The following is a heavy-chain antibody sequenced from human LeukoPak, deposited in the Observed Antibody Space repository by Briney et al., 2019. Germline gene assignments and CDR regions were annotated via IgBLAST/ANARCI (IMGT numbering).Heavy chain of an antibody. Sequence: GGSLRLSCAASGFTFSSYAMNWVRQAPGKGLEWVSVMTSSGGGTDYADSVKGRFTISRDNFKNTLYLQMNSLRAEDTAVYYCAKAHYFGSGSFDHWGQGTLVTVSP. CDR2: MTSSGGGT. J-gene: IGHJ4*02. V-gene: IGHV3-23*01. CDR3: AKAHYFGSGSFDH. D-gene: IGHD3-10*01. CDR1: GFTFSSYA.